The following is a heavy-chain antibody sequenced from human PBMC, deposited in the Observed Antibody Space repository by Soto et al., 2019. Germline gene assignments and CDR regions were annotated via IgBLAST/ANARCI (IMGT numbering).Heavy chain of an antibody. J-gene: IGHJ4*02. D-gene: IGHD2-15*01. CDR2: ISAYNGNT. V-gene: IGHV1-18*01. Sequence: ASVKVSCKASGYTFTSYGISWVRQAPGQGLEWMGWISAYNGNTNYAQKLQGRVTMTTDTSTSTTYMELRSLRSDDTAVYYCARLPQGYCSGGSCSSDFDYWGQGTLVTVSS. CDR3: ARLPQGYCSGGSCSSDFDY. CDR1: GYTFTSYG.